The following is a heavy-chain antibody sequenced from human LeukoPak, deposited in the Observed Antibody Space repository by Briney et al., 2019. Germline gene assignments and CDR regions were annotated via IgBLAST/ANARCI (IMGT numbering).Heavy chain of an antibody. Sequence: SDALSLNCTLFGAYFNSDDQDWKWIRKSPGKGLKWIVTIHPSGMLYNNPSLESRATMSRDTSKNQFSLNLNSVTAADTAVYFCSRGLDSRKLGYWGQGILVTVSS. CDR3: SRGLDSRKLGY. V-gene: IGHV4-31*03. CDR1: GAYFNSDDQD. D-gene: IGHD3-22*01. J-gene: IGHJ4*02. CDR2: IHPSGML.